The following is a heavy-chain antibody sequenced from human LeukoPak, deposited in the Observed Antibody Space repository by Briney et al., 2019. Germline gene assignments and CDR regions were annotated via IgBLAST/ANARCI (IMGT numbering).Heavy chain of an antibody. V-gene: IGHV3-48*04. CDR3: ARERRNPPVGYFDY. CDR2: ISSASGSI. CDR1: GFTFSSYS. J-gene: IGHJ4*02. Sequence: PGGSLRLSCAASGFTFSSYSMNWVRQAPGKGLEWVSYISSASGSIYYADSVKGRFTISRDNAKNSLFLQMNSLRAEDTAVYYCARERRNPPVGYFDYWGQGTLVTVSS. D-gene: IGHD1-26*01.